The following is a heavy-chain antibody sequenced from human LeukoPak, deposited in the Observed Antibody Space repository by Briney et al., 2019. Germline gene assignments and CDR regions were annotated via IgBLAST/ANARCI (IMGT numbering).Heavy chain of an antibody. CDR2: IYYSGST. CDR1: GGSISSSSYY. J-gene: IGHJ6*02. CDR3: ARRLGGYCSGGSCYLDYYGMDV. Sequence: SETLSLTCTVSGGSISSSSYYWGRIRQPPGKGLEWIGSIYYSGSTYYNPSLKSRVTISVDTSKNQFSLKLSSVTAADTAVYYCARRLGGYCSGGSCYLDYYGMDVWGQGTTVTVSS. D-gene: IGHD2-15*01. V-gene: IGHV4-39*01.